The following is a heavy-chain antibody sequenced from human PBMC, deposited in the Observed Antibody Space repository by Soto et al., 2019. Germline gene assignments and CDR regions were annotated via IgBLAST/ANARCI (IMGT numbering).Heavy chain of an antibody. V-gene: IGHV3-33*01. D-gene: IGHD6-19*01. CDR1: GFTFSSYG. CDR2: IWYDGSNK. J-gene: IGHJ6*02. Sequence: QVQLVESGGGVVQPGRSLRLSCAASGFTFSSYGMHWVRQAPGKGLEWVAVIWYDGSNKYYADSVKGRFTISRDNSKNTMDFEMNSPIAEDTAVYDCAREWLVRDYYGMDVWGQGATVTVSS. CDR3: AREWLVRDYYGMDV.